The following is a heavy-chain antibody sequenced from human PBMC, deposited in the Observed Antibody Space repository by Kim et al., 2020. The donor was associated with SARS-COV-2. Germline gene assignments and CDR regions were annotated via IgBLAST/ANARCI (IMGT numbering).Heavy chain of an antibody. V-gene: IGHV3-23*01. CDR2: ITGNDGTT. CDR3: AKFGSFYS. CDR1: GFTFSNYG. D-gene: IGHD3-10*01. J-gene: IGHJ4*02. Sequence: GGSLRLSCAASGFTFSNYGMTWVRQAPGKGLEWVSGITGNDGTTYYSDSVKGRFTISRDDSRSTLYLQMNSLRAEDTAVYYCAKFGSFYSWGQGTLVSVS.